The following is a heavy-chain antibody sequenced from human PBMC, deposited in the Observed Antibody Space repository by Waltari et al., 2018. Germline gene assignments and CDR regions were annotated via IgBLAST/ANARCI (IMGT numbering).Heavy chain of an antibody. CDR2: INPDSGGT. V-gene: IGHV1-2*02. Sequence: QVQLVQSGAEVKKPGASVKVSCKASGYTFTAYYMPWVRQAPGQGLEWMGWINPDSGGTNYAQKFQGRVTMTRDTSISTAYMELNRLRSDDTAVYYCARDDPGDYSSYIPFDYWGQGTLVTASS. J-gene: IGHJ4*02. D-gene: IGHD6-6*01. CDR3: ARDDPGDYSSYIPFDY. CDR1: GYTFTAYY.